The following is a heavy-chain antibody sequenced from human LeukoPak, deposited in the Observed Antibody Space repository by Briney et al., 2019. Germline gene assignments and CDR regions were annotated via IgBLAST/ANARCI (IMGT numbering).Heavy chain of an antibody. CDR1: GFTFNSYV. CDR2: ISGTGGRT. Sequence: GGSLRLSCAASGFTFNSYVMSWVRQAPGKGLDWVSAISGTGGRTYYADSVKGRFTISRDNSRNTLYLQMNSLRAEDTAVYYCAKDSNIVATYYFDYWGRGTLVTVSS. CDR3: AKDSNIVATYYFDY. D-gene: IGHD5-12*01. V-gene: IGHV3-23*01. J-gene: IGHJ4*02.